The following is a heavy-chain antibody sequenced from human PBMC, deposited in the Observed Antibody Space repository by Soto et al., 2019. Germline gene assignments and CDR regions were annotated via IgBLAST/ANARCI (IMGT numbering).Heavy chain of an antibody. CDR1: GFTFSSYW. CDR2: INSDGSST. J-gene: IGHJ6*03. D-gene: IGHD2-2*02. Sequence: GGSLRLSCAASGFTFSSYWMHWVRQAPGKGLVWVSRINSDGSSTSYADSVKGRFTISRDNAKNTLYLQMNSLRAEDTAVYYCARAEVLPVVPAAIYYYYYYYMDVWGKGTTVTVSS. CDR3: ARAEVLPVVPAAIYYYYYYYMDV. V-gene: IGHV3-74*01.